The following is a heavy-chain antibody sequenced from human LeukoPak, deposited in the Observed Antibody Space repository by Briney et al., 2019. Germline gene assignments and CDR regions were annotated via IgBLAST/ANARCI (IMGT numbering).Heavy chain of an antibody. CDR3: AKVCSTIIGCSY. D-gene: IGHD3-10*02. CDR1: GFTFSRVA. CDR2: ISGSGNDT. Sequence: GGSLRLSCAASGFTFSRVAISWVRQAPGKGLEWVPVISGSGNDTDYADSVKGRFTISRDNSKNTLYLQINSLRAEDTAVYYCAKVCSTIIGCSYWGQGTLVTVSS. J-gene: IGHJ4*02. V-gene: IGHV3-23*01.